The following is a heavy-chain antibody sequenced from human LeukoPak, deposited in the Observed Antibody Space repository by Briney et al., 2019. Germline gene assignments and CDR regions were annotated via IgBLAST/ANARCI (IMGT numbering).Heavy chain of an antibody. CDR3: ARDLKHYYYGSGSSYYYYMDV. Sequence: SETLSLTCTVSGVSITNYYWSWIRQPAGKGLEWIGEINHSGSTNYNPSLKSRVTISVDTSKNQFSLKLSSVTAADTAVYYCARDLKHYYYGSGSSYYYYMDVWGKGTTVTISS. CDR2: INHSGST. D-gene: IGHD3-10*01. J-gene: IGHJ6*03. V-gene: IGHV4-34*01. CDR1: GVSITNYY.